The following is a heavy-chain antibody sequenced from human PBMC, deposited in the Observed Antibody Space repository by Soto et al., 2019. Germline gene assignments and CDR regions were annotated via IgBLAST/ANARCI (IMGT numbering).Heavy chain of an antibody. J-gene: IGHJ5*02. V-gene: IGHV1-3*01. CDR1: GYTFTRYT. D-gene: IGHD3-10*01. CDR3: ARGISKGRLGP. Sequence: GVAVKVSCKASGYTFTRYTMNWVRQAPGQRLESMGWINPDNGNTKSSQKFQDRVIITMDTSASTAHMALSSMRSEDTAAFYCARGISKGRLGPRRKGTRVTVSS. CDR2: INPDNGNT.